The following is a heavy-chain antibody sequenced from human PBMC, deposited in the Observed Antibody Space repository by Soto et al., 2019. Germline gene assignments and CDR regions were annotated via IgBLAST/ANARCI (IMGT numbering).Heavy chain of an antibody. D-gene: IGHD3-10*01. Sequence: EVQLLESGGGVVRPGGSLRLSCAASGFTFSHYVLSWVRQAPGRGLEWVSSTSGSGSTVYLADSVRGRFTMSRDLSRNTVSLQMNSPRAEDTAIYYCAKVRASYLSASYFYYGLDVWGQGTTVTVSS. CDR3: AKVRASYLSASYFYYGLDV. J-gene: IGHJ6*02. CDR1: GFTFSHYV. V-gene: IGHV3-23*01. CDR2: TSGSGSTV.